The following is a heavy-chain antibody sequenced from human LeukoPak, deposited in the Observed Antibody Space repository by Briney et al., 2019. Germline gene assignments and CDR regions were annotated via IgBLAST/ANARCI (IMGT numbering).Heavy chain of an antibody. D-gene: IGHD3-3*01. CDR2: ISYDGNNK. Sequence: GGSLRLSCAASGFTFSSYAMHWVRQALGKGLEWVAVISYDGNNKYYADSVKGRFTISRDNSKNTVYLQMNSLRGEETAVYYCAKDYTMFWSGCDYWGQGTLVTVSS. CDR3: AKDYTMFWSGCDY. V-gene: IGHV3-30*04. CDR1: GFTFSSYA. J-gene: IGHJ4*02.